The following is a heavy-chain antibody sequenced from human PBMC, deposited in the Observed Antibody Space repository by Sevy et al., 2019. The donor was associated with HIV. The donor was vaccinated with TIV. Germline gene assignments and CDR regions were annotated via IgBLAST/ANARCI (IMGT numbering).Heavy chain of an antibody. V-gene: IGHV4-61*01. CDR2: IYYSGST. CDR3: ARRGGLVDGGMDV. CDR1: GGSVSSGSYY. D-gene: IGHD2-8*02. J-gene: IGHJ6*02. Sequence: SETLSLTCTVSGGSVSSGSYYWSWIRQPPGKGLECIGYIYYSGSTNYNPSLKSRVTISVDPSKNQFSLELSSVTAADTAVYYCARRGGLVDGGMDVWGQGTTVTVSS.